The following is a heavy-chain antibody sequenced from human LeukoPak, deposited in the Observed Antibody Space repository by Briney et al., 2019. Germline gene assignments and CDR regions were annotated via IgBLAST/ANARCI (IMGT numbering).Heavy chain of an antibody. D-gene: IGHD6-19*01. CDR2: ISWNGGSI. CDR1: GFTFDDYA. CDR3: AKVPAGRVDY. Sequence: GGSLRLSCVASGFTFDDYAMHWVRQAPGKGLEWVSGISWNGGSIAYADSVKGRFTISRDNSKNTLYLQMNSLRAEDTAVYYCAKVPAGRVDYWGQGTLVTVSS. V-gene: IGHV3-9*01. J-gene: IGHJ4*02.